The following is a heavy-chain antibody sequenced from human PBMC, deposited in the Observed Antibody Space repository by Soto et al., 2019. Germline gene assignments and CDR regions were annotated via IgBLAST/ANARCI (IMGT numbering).Heavy chain of an antibody. D-gene: IGHD5-12*01. CDR1: GYSFTSYW. V-gene: IGHV5-51*01. Sequence: PGESLKISCKGSGYSFTSYWIGWVRQMPGKGLEWMGIIYPGDSDTRYSPSFQGQVTISADKSISTAYLQWSSLKASDTAMYYCARLARIVATRYYYGMDVWGQGTTVTVSS. CDR3: ARLARIVATRYYYGMDV. J-gene: IGHJ6*02. CDR2: IYPGDSDT.